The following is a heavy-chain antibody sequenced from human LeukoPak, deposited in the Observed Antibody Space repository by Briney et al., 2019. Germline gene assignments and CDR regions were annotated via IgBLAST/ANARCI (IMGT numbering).Heavy chain of an antibody. CDR1: GFTFSSYA. V-gene: IGHV3-23*01. CDR3: AKSGLQWELLSPFDY. J-gene: IGHJ4*02. Sequence: PGGSLRLSCAASGFTFSSYAMSWVRQAPGKGLEWVSAISGSGGSTYYADSVKGRFTISRDNSKNTLYLQMNSLRAEDTAVYYCAKSGLQWELLSPFDYWGQGTLVTVSS. D-gene: IGHD1-26*01. CDR2: ISGSGGST.